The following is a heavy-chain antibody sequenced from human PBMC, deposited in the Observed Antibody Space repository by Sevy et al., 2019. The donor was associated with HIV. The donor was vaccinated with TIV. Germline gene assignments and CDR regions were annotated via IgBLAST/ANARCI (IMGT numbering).Heavy chain of an antibody. D-gene: IGHD6-13*01. Sequence: GGSLRLSCAASGFTFSNYAMTWVRQAPGKGLEWASTLSGGGTITYYADSVKRRFTVSRDNSKNTLYLQMNSLRAEDTAVYYCAKNPGMAATGLYGMDVWGQGTTVTVSS. CDR2: LSGGGTIT. V-gene: IGHV3-23*01. CDR3: AKNPGMAATGLYGMDV. CDR1: GFTFSNYA. J-gene: IGHJ6*02.